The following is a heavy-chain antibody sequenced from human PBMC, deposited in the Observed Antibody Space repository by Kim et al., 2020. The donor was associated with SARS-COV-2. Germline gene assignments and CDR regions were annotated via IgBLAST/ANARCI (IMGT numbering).Heavy chain of an antibody. J-gene: IGHJ6*01. D-gene: IGHD3-10*01. V-gene: IGHV3-53*01. CDR2: IYRGGST. CDR3: ARVALLGVDGLIFPYYQYG. Sequence: GGSLRLSCAASGFTVSSNYMSWVRQAPGKGLECVSVIYRGGSTYYADSVKGRFTISRDNSKDTLSLQMNSLRAEDTAVYYCARVALLGVDGLIFPYYQYG. CDR1: GFTVSSNY.